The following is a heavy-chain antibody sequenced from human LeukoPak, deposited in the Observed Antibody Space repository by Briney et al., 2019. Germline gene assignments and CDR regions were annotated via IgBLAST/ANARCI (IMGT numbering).Heavy chain of an antibody. D-gene: IGHD1-26*01. CDR3: ARSLKRELLRTYFDY. J-gene: IGHJ4*02. CDR2: ISYDGSNK. Sequence: GRSLRLSCAASGFTFSSYAMHWVRQAPGKGLEWVAVISYDGSNKYYADFVKGRSTISRDNSKNTLYLQMNSLRAEDTAVYYCARSLKRELLRTYFDYWGQGTLVTVSS. V-gene: IGHV3-30*03. CDR1: GFTFSSYA.